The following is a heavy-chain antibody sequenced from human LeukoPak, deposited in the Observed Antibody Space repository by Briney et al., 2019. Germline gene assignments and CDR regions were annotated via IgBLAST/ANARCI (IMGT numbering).Heavy chain of an antibody. CDR3: ARGRGARGYYDY. CDR2: INPNSGGT. D-gene: IGHD3-10*01. Sequence: ASVKVSCEASGYTFTGYYMHWVRPAPGQGLEWMGWINPNSGGTNYAQKFQGRVTMTRDTSISTAYMELSRLRSDDTAVYYCARGRGARGYYDYWGQGTLVTVSS. V-gene: IGHV1-2*02. CDR1: GYTFTGYY. J-gene: IGHJ4*02.